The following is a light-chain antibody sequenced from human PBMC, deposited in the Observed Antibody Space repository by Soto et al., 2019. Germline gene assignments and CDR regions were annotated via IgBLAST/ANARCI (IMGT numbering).Light chain of an antibody. Sequence: DIQMTQSPSSLSASVGDRVTITCQASQAISNYLNWYQHKPGKAPKLLIYDASNLETGVPSRFSGGGSGTDFTLTISSLQPEDIATYYCQQYDNPPLTFGGGTKVEIK. CDR1: QAISNY. V-gene: IGKV1-33*01. CDR2: DAS. J-gene: IGKJ4*01. CDR3: QQYDNPPLT.